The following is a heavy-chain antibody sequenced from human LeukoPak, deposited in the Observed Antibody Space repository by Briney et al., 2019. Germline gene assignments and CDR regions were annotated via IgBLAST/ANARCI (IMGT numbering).Heavy chain of an antibody. J-gene: IGHJ6*04. Sequence: SETLSLTCTVSGGSISSYYWSWIRQPPGKGLEWIGYIYYSGSTNYNPPLKSRVTISVDTPKNQFSLKLSSVTAADTAVYYCARTLAYCGGDCYHLYYYYGMDVWGKGTTVTVSS. D-gene: IGHD2-21*02. CDR3: ARTLAYCGGDCYHLYYYYGMDV. V-gene: IGHV4-59*01. CDR1: GGSISSYY. CDR2: IYYSGST.